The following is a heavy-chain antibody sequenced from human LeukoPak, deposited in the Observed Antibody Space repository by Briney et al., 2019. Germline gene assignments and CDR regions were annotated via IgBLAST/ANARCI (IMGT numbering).Heavy chain of an antibody. V-gene: IGHV4-34*01. D-gene: IGHD1-26*01. CDR1: GGSFSGYY. CDR2: INHSGST. J-gene: IGHJ4*02. CDR3: ARVWDPPGPFDY. Sequence: SETLSLTCAVYGGSFSGYYWSWIRQPPGKGLEWIGEINHSGSTNYNPSLKSRVTISVDTSKNQFSLKLSSVAAADTAVYYCARVWDPPGPFDYWGQGTLVTVSS.